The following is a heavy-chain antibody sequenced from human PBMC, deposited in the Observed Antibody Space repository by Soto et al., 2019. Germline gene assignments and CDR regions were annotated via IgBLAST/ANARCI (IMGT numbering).Heavy chain of an antibody. D-gene: IGHD3-16*01. V-gene: IGHV4-31*03. CDR3: ARGIYDSDPLYYYGMDV. CDR2: IYYSGST. J-gene: IGHJ6*02. Sequence: PSETLSLTCTVAEGSVSNGSYYWSCIRQPPGKGLEWIGYIYYSGSTYYNPSLKSRVTISVDTSKNQFSLKLSSVTAADTAVYYCARGIYDSDPLYYYGMDVWGQGTTVTVSS. CDR1: EGSVSNGSYY.